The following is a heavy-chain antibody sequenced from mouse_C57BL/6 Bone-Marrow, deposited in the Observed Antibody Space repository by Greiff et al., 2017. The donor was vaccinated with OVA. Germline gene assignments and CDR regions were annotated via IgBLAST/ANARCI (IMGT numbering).Heavy chain of an antibody. J-gene: IGHJ2*01. CDR2: ISDGGSYT. V-gene: IGHV5-4*01. Sequence: EVQRVESGGGLVKPGGSLKLSCAASGFTFSSYAMSWVRQTPEKRLEWVATISDGGSYTYYPDNVKGRFTISRDNAKNNLYLQMSHLKSEDTAMYYCARDIDYDFDYWGQGTTLTVSS. CDR1: GFTFSSYA. CDR3: ARDIDYDFDY. D-gene: IGHD2-4*01.